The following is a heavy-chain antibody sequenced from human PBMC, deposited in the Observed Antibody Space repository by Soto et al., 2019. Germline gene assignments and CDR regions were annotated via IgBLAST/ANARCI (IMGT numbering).Heavy chain of an antibody. CDR2: ISNNGGST. D-gene: IGHD5-12*01. Sequence: GGSLKLSCTASGFTFSSYSMNWVHQAPGKGLEWVPVISNNGGSTHYEDSVKGRFTSSRDNAKESLFLQMNSLRVDDSAIYYCARASRSGYTGYALDYWGQGTPVTVSS. CDR1: GFTFSSYS. J-gene: IGHJ4*02. CDR3: ARASRSGYTGYALDY. V-gene: IGHV3-21*01.